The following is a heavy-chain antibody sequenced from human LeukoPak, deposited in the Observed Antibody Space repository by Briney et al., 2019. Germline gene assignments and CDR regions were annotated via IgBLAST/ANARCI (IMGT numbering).Heavy chain of an antibody. CDR3: ARGRQEYDFWSGYSLRLDY. CDR2: MNPNSGNT. D-gene: IGHD3-3*01. CDR1: GYTFTSYD. V-gene: IGHV1-8*03. J-gene: IGHJ4*02. Sequence: GASVKVSCKASGYTFTSYDINWVRQATGQGLEWMGWMNPNSGNTGYAQKFQGRVTITRNTSISTAYMELSSLRSEDTAVYYCARGRQEYDFWSGYSLRLDYWGQGTLVTVSS.